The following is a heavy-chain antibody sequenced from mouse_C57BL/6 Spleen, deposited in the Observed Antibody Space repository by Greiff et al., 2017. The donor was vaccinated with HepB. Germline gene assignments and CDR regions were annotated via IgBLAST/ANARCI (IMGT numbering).Heavy chain of an antibody. CDR2: INYDGSST. J-gene: IGHJ1*03. D-gene: IGHD4-1*01. CDR1: GFTFSDYY. Sequence: EVKLVESAGGLVQPGSSMKLSCTASGFTFSDYYMAWVRQVPEKGLEWVANINYDGSSTYYLDSLKSRFIISRDNAKNILYLQMSSLKSEDTATYYCARGGKLGRGYFDVWGTGTTVTVSS. CDR3: ARGGKLGRGYFDV. V-gene: IGHV5-16*01.